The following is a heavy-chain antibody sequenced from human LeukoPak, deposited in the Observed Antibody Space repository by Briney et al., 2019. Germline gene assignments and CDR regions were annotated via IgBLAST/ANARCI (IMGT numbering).Heavy chain of an antibody. J-gene: IGHJ6*02. CDR3: GRGNAAKYYGMDV. Sequence: GGSLRLSRAASGLTLSAHDMHWVRQVSGKGLEWVSTIGTAGDAYYAGSVKGRFTVSRENADNSLYLHMNSLTVGDMAVYYCGRGNAAKYYGMDVWGQGTAVIVSS. CDR1: GLTLSAHD. CDR2: IGTAGDA. D-gene: IGHD6-25*01. V-gene: IGHV3-13*01.